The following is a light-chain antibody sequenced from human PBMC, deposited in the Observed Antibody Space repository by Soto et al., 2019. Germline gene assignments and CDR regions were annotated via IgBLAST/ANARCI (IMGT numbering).Light chain of an antibody. J-gene: IGKJ4*01. V-gene: IGKV1-39*01. CDR1: QSISSY. CDR3: QQSYSTPLT. Sequence: DIQMTQSPSSLSASVGDRVTITCRASQSISSYLNWYQQKPGKAPKLLIYAASRLQSGVPSRFSGSGSATDFTLTISSLQPEDFATYYCQQSYSTPLTFGGGTKVEIK. CDR2: AAS.